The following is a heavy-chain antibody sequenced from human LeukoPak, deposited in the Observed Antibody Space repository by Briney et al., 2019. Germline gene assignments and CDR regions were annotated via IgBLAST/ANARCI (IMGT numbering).Heavy chain of an antibody. CDR3: ARERGPVSPSGMDV. CDR2: IIPIFGTA. V-gene: IGHV1-69*01. D-gene: IGHD1-26*01. J-gene: IGHJ6*03. Sequence: SVKVSCKASGGTFSSYAISWVRQAPGQGLEWMGGIIPIFGTANYAQKLQGRVTITADESTSTAYMELSSLRSEDTAVYYCARERGPVSPSGMDVWGKGTTVTVSS. CDR1: GGTFSSYA.